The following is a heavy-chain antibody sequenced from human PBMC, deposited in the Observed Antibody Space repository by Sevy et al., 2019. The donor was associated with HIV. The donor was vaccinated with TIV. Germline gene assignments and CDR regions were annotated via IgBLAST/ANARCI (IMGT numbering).Heavy chain of an antibody. CDR1: GFTFSDYY. Sequence: GGSLRLSCAASGFTFSDYYMSWIRQAPGKGLEWVSYISSSGSTIYYADSVKGRFTISRDNAKNSLYLQMNSLRAEDTAVYYCAREWLRPNYGDYGGFNYWGQRTLVTVSS. CDR2: ISSSGSTI. D-gene: IGHD4-17*01. V-gene: IGHV3-11*01. CDR3: AREWLRPNYGDYGGFNY. J-gene: IGHJ4*02.